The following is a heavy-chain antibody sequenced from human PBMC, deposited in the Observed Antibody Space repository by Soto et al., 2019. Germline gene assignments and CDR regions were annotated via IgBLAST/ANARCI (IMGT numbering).Heavy chain of an antibody. V-gene: IGHV3-74*01. CDR2: VNTXXXXX. J-gene: IGHJ5*01. CDR3: XXXXXXXXXQDS. Sequence: EVQLVESGGGLVQPGGSLRLSCAASGFTFTRDWMHWVRQAPGKGLEWVSRVNTXXXXXXXADXVKGRFTISRXNAKXXXXXXXXXXXXXXXXXXXXXXXXXXXXXQDSWGQGTLVTVSP. CDR1: GFTFTRDW.